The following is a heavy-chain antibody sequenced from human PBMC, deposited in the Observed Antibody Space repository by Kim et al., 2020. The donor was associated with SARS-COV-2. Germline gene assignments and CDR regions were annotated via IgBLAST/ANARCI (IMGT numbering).Heavy chain of an antibody. CDR2: THYSGST. D-gene: IGHD2-21*01. J-gene: IGHJ5*02. CDR1: GGSISTYY. Sequence: SETLSLVCTVSGGSISTYYWTWIRQPPGRGLEWIGYTHYSGSTNYIPSLKSRVTISLDTSNNQFSLKLTSVTVADTAVYYCARGIPSFDPWGQGILVTVS. V-gene: IGHV4-59*01. CDR3: ARGIPSFDP.